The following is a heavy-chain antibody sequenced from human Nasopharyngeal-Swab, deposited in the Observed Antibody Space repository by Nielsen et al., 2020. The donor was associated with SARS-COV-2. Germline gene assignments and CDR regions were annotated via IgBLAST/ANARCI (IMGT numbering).Heavy chain of an antibody. J-gene: IGHJ6*04. Sequence: ASVKVSCKASGYTFTSYAMNWVRQAPGQGLEWMGWINTNTGNPTYAQGFTGRFVFSLDTSVSTAYLQISSLKAEDTAVYYCAREEGITIFGVPIGCGYYGMDVWGEGTTVNVSS. CDR2: INTNTGNP. D-gene: IGHD3-3*01. V-gene: IGHV7-4-1*02. CDR3: AREEGITIFGVPIGCGYYGMDV. CDR1: GYTFTSYA.